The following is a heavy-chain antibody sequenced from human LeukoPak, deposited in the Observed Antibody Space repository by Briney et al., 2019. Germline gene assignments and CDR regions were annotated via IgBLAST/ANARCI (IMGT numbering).Heavy chain of an antibody. V-gene: IGHV3-15*01. CDR3: TTDRSPLSKAAAGTSVDY. Sequence: GGSLRLSCAASGFTFSNAWMSWVRQAPGKGLEWVGRIKSKTDGGTTNYAAPVKGRFTISREDSKNTLYLQMNSLKTEDTAVYYCTTDRSPLSKAAAGTSVDYWGQGTLVTVSS. CDR2: IKSKTDGGTT. CDR1: GFTFSNAW. J-gene: IGHJ4*02. D-gene: IGHD6-13*01.